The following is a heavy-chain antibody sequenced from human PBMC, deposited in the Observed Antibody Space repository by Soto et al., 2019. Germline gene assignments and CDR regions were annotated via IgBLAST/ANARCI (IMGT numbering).Heavy chain of an antibody. V-gene: IGHV4-59*01. D-gene: IGHD3-9*01. CDR3: ARDLRGYDILTGYDYYYMDV. CDR1: GGSISSYY. J-gene: IGHJ6*03. Sequence: QVQLQESGPGLVKPSETLSLTCTVCGGSISSYYWSWIRQPPGKGLEWIGYIYYSGSTNYNPSLKSRVTISVDTSKNQFSLKLSSVTAADTAVYYCARDLRGYDILTGYDYYYMDVWGKGTTVTVSS. CDR2: IYYSGST.